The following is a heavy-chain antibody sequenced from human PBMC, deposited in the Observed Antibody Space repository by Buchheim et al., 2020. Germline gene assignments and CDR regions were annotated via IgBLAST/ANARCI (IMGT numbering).Heavy chain of an antibody. D-gene: IGHD1-1*01. J-gene: IGHJ4*02. CDR3: ARDPLLNGGTLDY. V-gene: IGHV3-74*01. Sequence: EVQLVESGGGLVQPGGSLRLSCAASGFTFSDLWMHWVRQTPGKGLMWVSRINSDGSSTIYGESVKGRFTVSRDNAKNTRYLQMNSLRAEDTGVYYCARDPLLNGGTLDYWGQGT. CDR1: GFTFSDLW. CDR2: INSDGSST.